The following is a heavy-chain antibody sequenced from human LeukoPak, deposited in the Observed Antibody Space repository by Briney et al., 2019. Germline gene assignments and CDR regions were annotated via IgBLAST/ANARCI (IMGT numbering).Heavy chain of an antibody. D-gene: IGHD2-15*01. CDR1: GPSISSYY. J-gene: IGHJ5*02. Sequence: PSETLSLTCTVSGPSISSYYWSWLRQPAGKGREWLGRIYTSGSTNYNPSLKSRVTISVDTSKNQFSLKLSSVTAADTAVYYCARDPIFYCSGGSCYSNWFDPWGQGTLVTVSS. V-gene: IGHV4-4*07. CDR2: IYTSGST. CDR3: ARDPIFYCSGGSCYSNWFDP.